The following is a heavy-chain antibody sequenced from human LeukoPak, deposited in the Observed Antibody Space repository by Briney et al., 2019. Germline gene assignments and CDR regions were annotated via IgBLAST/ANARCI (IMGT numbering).Heavy chain of an antibody. CDR3: AKDMSRGYLDWGAFDI. Sequence: GRSLRLSCAASGFTFDDYAMHWVRQAPGKGLEWVSGISWNSGSIGYADSVKGRFTISRDNAKNSLYLQMNSLRAEDMALYYCAKDMSRGYLDWGAFDIWGQGTMVTVSS. CDR1: GFTFDDYA. J-gene: IGHJ3*02. V-gene: IGHV3-9*03. CDR2: ISWNSGSI. D-gene: IGHD3-9*01.